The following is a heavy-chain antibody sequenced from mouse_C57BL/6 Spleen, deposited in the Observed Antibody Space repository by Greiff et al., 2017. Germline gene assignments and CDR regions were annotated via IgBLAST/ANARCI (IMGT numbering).Heavy chain of an antibody. CDR2: IDPSDSYT. D-gene: IGHD1-1*01. Sequence: QVQLQQSGAELVRPGTSVKLSCKASGYTFTSYRMPWVKQRPGQGLEWIGVIDPSDSYTNYNQKFKGKATLTVDTSSSTAYMQLSSLTSEDSAVYYCSRGFITTVVATRFDCRGQGTTLSVSS. J-gene: IGHJ2*01. CDR1: GYTFTSYR. V-gene: IGHV1-59*01. CDR3: SRGFITTVVATRFDC.